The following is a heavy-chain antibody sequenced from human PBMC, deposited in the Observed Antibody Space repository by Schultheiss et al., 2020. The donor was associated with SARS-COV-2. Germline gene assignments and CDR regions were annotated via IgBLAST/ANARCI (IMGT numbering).Heavy chain of an antibody. CDR3: ARGRVGY. CDR1: GGSVSSGSYY. J-gene: IGHJ4*02. CDR2: IYYNGST. V-gene: IGHV4-61*10. Sequence: SETLSLTCTVSGGSVSSGSYYWSWIRQPAGKGLEWIGSIYYNGSTYYNPSLKSRVTISVDTSKNQFSLKLSSVTAADTAVYYCARGRVGYWGQGTLVTVSS.